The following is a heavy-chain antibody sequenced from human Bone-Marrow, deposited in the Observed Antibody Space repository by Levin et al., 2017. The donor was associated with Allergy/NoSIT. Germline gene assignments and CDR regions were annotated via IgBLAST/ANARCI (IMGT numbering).Heavy chain of an antibody. CDR1: GFSFRSHC. J-gene: IGHJ4*02. CDR3: ASGSIYNPGLFDY. CDR2: INQDGSEK. D-gene: IGHD4-11*01. Sequence: GGSLRLSCAASGFSFRSHCMSWVRQAPGKGLECVANINQDGSEKYYVGSVKGRFTISRDNGKNSLSLQMNSLRAEDTAVYYCASGSIYNPGLFDYWGQGNLVTVSS. V-gene: IGHV3-7*01.